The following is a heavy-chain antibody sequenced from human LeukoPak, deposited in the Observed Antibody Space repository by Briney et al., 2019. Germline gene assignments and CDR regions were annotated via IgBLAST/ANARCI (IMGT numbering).Heavy chain of an antibody. CDR1: GGSISSSSYY. Sequence: PSETLSLTCAVSGGSISSSSYYWDWIRQPPGKGLEWIASIYYSGSTYYNPSLKSRVTISVDTSKNQFSLKLSSVTAADTAVYYCARAGSGSYADTFDYWGQGTLVTVSS. V-gene: IGHV4-39*07. J-gene: IGHJ4*02. CDR2: IYYSGST. D-gene: IGHD1-26*01. CDR3: ARAGSGSYADTFDY.